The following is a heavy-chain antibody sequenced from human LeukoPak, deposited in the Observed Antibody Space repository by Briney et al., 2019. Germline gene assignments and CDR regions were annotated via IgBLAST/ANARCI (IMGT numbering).Heavy chain of an antibody. V-gene: IGHV4-34*01. D-gene: IGHD1-26*01. J-gene: IGHJ4*02. CDR2: INHSGST. Sequence: SETLSLTCAVYGGSFSGYYWSWIRQPPGKGLEWIGEINHSGSTNYNPSLKSRVTISVDTSKNQFSLKLSSVTAADTAVYYCARVGATSSFDYWGQGTLVTVSS. CDR3: ARVGATSSFDY. CDR1: GGSFSGYY.